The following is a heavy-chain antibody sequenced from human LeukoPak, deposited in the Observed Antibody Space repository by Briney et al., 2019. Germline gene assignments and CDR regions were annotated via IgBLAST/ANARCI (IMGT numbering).Heavy chain of an antibody. Sequence: GGSLRLACAAAGFTFSSYAMHWVRQAPGKGLEYVSAISRNGGSTYYANSVKGRFTISRDNSKNTLYLQMGSLRAEDMAVYYCARDRFLGYGGNYYYYMDVWGKGTTVTVSS. CDR1: GFTFSSYA. CDR3: ARDRFLGYGGNYYYYMDV. J-gene: IGHJ6*03. V-gene: IGHV3-64*01. CDR2: ISRNGGST. D-gene: IGHD4-23*01.